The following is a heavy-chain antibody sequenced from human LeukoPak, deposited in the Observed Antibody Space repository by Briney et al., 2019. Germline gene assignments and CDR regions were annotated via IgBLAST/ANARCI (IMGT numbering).Heavy chain of an antibody. CDR2: INPNSGGT. D-gene: IGHD1-1*01. CDR1: GYTFTSYD. Sequence: ASVKVSCKASGYTFTSYDINWVRQATGQGLEWMGWINPNSGGTNYAQKFQGRVTMTRDTSISTAYMELSRLRSDDTAVYYCARGAPSRPGYYFDYWGQGTLVTVSS. J-gene: IGHJ4*02. CDR3: ARGAPSRPGYYFDY. V-gene: IGHV1-2*02.